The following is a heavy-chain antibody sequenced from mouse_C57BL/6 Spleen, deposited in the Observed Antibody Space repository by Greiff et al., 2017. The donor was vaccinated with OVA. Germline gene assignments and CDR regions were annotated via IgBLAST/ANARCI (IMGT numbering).Heavy chain of an antibody. J-gene: IGHJ2*01. D-gene: IGHD2-3*01. CDR3: VRHSYDGYYNYFDY. Sequence: GGGLVQPKGSLKLSCAASGFSFNTYAMNWVRQAPGKGLEWVARIRSKSNNYATYYADSVKDRFTISRDDSESMLYLQMNNLKTEDTAMYYCVRHSYDGYYNYFDYWGQGTTLTVSS. V-gene: IGHV10-1*01. CDR2: IRSKSNNYAT. CDR1: GFSFNTYA.